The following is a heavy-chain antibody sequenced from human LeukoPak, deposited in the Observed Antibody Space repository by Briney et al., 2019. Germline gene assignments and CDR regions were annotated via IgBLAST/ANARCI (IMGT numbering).Heavy chain of an antibody. CDR3: AKDPRYYDSSSYLY. Sequence: GGSLRLSCAASGFTFSSYGMHWVRQAPGKGLQWVSGISGSGGSTYYADSVKGRFTISRDNTKNTLYLQMNSLSAEDTAVYYCAKDPRYYDSSSYLYWGQGTLVTISS. CDR1: GFTFSSYG. D-gene: IGHD3-22*01. CDR2: ISGSGGST. V-gene: IGHV3-23*01. J-gene: IGHJ4*02.